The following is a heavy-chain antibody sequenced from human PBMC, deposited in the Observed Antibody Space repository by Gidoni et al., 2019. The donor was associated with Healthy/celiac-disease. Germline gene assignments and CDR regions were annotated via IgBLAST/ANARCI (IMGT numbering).Heavy chain of an antibody. CDR3: ARIPLVKSIAARIRYFDL. V-gene: IGHV5-51*01. J-gene: IGHJ2*01. D-gene: IGHD6-6*01. Sequence: EVQLVQSGAEVQKPGESLKISCKGSGYSFTSSWTGWGRQMPGKGLEWMGIIYPGDSDTRYSPSFQGQVTISADKSISTAYLQWSSLKASDTAMYYCARIPLVKSIAARIRYFDLWGRGTLVTVSS. CDR2: IYPGDSDT. CDR1: GYSFTSSW.